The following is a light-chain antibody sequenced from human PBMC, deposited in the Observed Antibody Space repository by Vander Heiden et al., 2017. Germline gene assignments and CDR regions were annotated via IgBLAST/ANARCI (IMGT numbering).Light chain of an antibody. CDR1: SSTSGSNT. CDR3: AAWDDSLNGRV. Sequence: QSVLTQPPPASGPPGQRVTISCSGSSSTSGSNTVNWYQQLPGTAPKLLIYSNNQRPSGVADRFSGSKSGTSASLAISGLQSEDEADYYCAAWDDSLNGRVFGGGTKLTVL. J-gene: IGLJ3*02. V-gene: IGLV1-44*01. CDR2: SNN.